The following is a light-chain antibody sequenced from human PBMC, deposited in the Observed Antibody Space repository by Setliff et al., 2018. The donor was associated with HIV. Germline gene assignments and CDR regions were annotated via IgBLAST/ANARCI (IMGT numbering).Light chain of an antibody. J-gene: IGLJ1*01. CDR3: CSYVGSYSYI. V-gene: IGLV2-11*01. CDR1: TNDVGNYNY. CDR2: DVS. Sequence: QSALPQPRSVSGSPGQTITLSCTGSTNDVGNYNYVSWYQQYPGKAPKLIIFDVSRRPSGVPDRFSGSKSQNTASLTISGLQPEDEADYYCCSYVGSYSYIFGTGTKVTVL.